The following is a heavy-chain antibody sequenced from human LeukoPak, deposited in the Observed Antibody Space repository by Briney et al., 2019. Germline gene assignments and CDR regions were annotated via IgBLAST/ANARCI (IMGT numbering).Heavy chain of an antibody. V-gene: IGHV4-59*08. Sequence: SETLSLTCTVSGGSITTYYWSWIRQSPGKGLEWIGYIYPGGTTSYNPSLTSRVTISLDRSRSQFSLKLSSVTAADTAVYYCARQVGSSRIDYWGQGTLVTVSS. CDR1: GGSITTYY. J-gene: IGHJ4*02. CDR3: ARQVGSSRIDY. D-gene: IGHD1-26*01. CDR2: IYPGGTT.